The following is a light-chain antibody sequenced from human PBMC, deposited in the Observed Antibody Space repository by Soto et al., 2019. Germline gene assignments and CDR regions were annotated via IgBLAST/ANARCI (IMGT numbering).Light chain of an antibody. Sequence: QSALTQPASVSGSPGQSITISCTGTSSDAGGYNYVSWYQQYPGKAPKLMIYDVISRPSGVSNRFSGSKSGNTASLTISGLQAEDEADYYCSSYTSSRPVVFGGGTQLTVL. V-gene: IGLV2-14*01. CDR3: SSYTSSRPVV. CDR2: DVI. J-gene: IGLJ3*02. CDR1: SSDAGGYNY.